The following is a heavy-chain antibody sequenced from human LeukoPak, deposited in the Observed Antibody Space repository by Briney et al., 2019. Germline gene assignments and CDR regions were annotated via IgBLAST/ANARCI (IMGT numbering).Heavy chain of an antibody. D-gene: IGHD3-10*01. V-gene: IGHV3-23*01. J-gene: IGHJ4*02. CDR2: ISVSGGST. Sequence: GGSLRLSCEASGFTFSSYAMSWVRQAPGKGLQWVSTISVSGGSTYYADSVKGRFTISRDTSKSTQYLQMNSLRDEDTAVYYCAKYGSGTYYNGLYWGQGTLVTVSS. CDR3: AKYGSGTYYNGLY. CDR1: GFTFSSYA.